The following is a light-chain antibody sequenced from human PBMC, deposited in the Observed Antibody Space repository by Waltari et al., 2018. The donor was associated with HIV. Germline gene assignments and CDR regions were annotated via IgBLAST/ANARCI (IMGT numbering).Light chain of an antibody. J-gene: IGLJ2*01. CDR2: GTN. CDR3: QSYDSSLSGWVV. Sequence: QSVLTQPPSVSGAPGQRVTISCSGGSPTTGAGSDLHSSQQLPGTAPTLLIYGTNNRPSGVPDRFSGSKSGTSASLAITGLQAEDEAEYYCQSYDSSLSGWVVFGGGTKVTVL. CDR1: SPTTGAGSD. V-gene: IGLV1-40*01.